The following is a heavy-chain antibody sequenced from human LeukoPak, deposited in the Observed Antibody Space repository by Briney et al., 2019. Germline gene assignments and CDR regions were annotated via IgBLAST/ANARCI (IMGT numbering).Heavy chain of an antibody. CDR3: AKTTTGYSSGRFPGWPVDY. V-gene: IGHV3-23*01. J-gene: IGHJ4*02. Sequence: GGSLRLSSAASGSTFSSYAMYWVRQAPGKGLEWVSGIFGSGGSTHYADSVKGRFAISRDNSKNTVYLQMNSLRAEDTAVYYCAKTTTGYSSGRFPGWPVDYWGQGTLVTVSS. D-gene: IGHD6-19*01. CDR1: GSTFSSYA. CDR2: IFGSGGST.